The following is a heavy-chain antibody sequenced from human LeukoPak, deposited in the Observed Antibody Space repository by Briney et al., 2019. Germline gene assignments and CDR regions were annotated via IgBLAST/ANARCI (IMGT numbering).Heavy chain of an antibody. V-gene: IGHV4-59*01. CDR2: IYYSGST. J-gene: IGHJ4*02. CDR1: GGSISSYY. CDR3: ARGPSGSGSYNLDY. D-gene: IGHD3-10*01. Sequence: SETLSLTCTVSGGSISSYYWSWIRQPPGKGLEWIGYIYYSGSTNYNPSLKSRVTISVDTSKNQFSLKLSSVTAADTAVYYCARGPSGSGSYNLDYWGQGTLVTVSS.